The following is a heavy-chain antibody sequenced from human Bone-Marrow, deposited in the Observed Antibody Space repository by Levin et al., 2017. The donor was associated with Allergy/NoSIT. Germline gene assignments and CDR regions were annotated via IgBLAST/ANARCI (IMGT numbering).Heavy chain of an antibody. D-gene: IGHD4-17*01. Sequence: GESLKISCAASGFTFGSYAMSWVRQAPGRGLEWVASIGGSGIGRYYPDSVKGRFTISSDNSKTTLHLQMNSLRAEDTALYYCAKDSYGDYVRWFAPWGQGTLVTVSS. CDR2: IGGSGIGR. CDR1: GFTFGSYA. V-gene: IGHV3-23*01. J-gene: IGHJ5*02. CDR3: AKDSYGDYVRWFAP.